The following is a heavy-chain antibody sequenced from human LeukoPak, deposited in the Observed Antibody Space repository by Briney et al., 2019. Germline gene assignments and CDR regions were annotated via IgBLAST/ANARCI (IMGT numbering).Heavy chain of an antibody. CDR3: ARQYRRYSSGWSNDAFDI. CDR2: IYPGDSDT. CDR1: GYSFTSYC. Sequence: GESLKISCKGSGYSFTSYCIGWVRQMPGKGLEWMGIIYPGDSDTRYSPSFQVQVTISADKSITTAYLQWRSMKASDTAMYYCARQYRRYSSGWSNDAFDIWGQGTMVTVSS. D-gene: IGHD6-19*01. V-gene: IGHV5-51*01. J-gene: IGHJ3*02.